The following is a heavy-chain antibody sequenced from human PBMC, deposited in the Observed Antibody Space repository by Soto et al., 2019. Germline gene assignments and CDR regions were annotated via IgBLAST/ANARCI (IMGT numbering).Heavy chain of an antibody. J-gene: IGHJ3*02. CDR3: ARHAADPFGIAFDI. CDR2: IYYSGST. V-gene: IGHV4-59*08. CDR1: GVSISSYC. D-gene: IGHD3-10*01. Sequence: SETLSLTCTVSGVSISSYCGSWIRQPPGKGLEWIGYIYYSGSTNYNPSLKSRVTISVDTSKNQFSLKLSSVTAADTAVYYCARHAADPFGIAFDIWGQGTMVTVSS.